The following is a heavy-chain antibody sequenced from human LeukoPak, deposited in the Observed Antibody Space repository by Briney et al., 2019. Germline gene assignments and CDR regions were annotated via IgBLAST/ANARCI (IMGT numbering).Heavy chain of an antibody. CDR1: GFTFISYA. D-gene: IGHD5-12*01. CDR2: ISGSGATT. Sequence: GGSLRLSCAASGFTFISYAMSWVRQAPGKGLEWVSSISGSGATTYYADTVKGRFTISRDNSKNTLYLQMNSLRADDTAVYHCAKDGYADYWGQGTLVTVSS. J-gene: IGHJ4*02. CDR3: AKDGYADY. V-gene: IGHV3-23*01.